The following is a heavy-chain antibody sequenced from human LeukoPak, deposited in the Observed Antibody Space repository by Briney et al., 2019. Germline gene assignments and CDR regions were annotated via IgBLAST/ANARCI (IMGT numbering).Heavy chain of an antibody. J-gene: IGHJ4*02. D-gene: IGHD3-9*01. CDR3: ARGITSGYLDY. CDR2: INPSGGST. V-gene: IGHV1-46*01. Sequence: ASVKVSCKASGYTFTSYYMHWVRQAPGQGLEWMGIINPSGGSTSYAQKFQGRVTMTRDMSTSTVYMELSSPRSEDTAVYYCARGITSGYLDYWGQGTLVTVSS. CDR1: GYTFTSYY.